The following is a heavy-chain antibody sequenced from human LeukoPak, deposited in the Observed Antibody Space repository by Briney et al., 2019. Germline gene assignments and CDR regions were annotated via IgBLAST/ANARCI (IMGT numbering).Heavy chain of an antibody. D-gene: IGHD5-18*01. Sequence: PRGSLRLSCAASGFTVSSNYTSWVRQAPGKGLEWVSVIYSGGSTYYADSVKGRFTISRDNSKNTLYLQTNSLRAEDTAVYYCARTVGYSYGIFDYWGQGTLVTVSS. CDR3: ARTVGYSYGIFDY. V-gene: IGHV3-66*01. J-gene: IGHJ4*02. CDR1: GFTVSSNY. CDR2: IYSGGST.